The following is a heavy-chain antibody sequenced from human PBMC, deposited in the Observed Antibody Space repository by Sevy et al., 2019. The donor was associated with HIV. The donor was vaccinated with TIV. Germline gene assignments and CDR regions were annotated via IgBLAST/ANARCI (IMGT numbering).Heavy chain of an antibody. J-gene: IGHJ6*02. Sequence: ASVKASCKASGFTFASYDIYWVRQATGQGLEWMGWMNTNTGNTGFAQKFQGRVTMTRNTSITTAYMELSNLRSEDTAVYYCASVGGWYCRYGMDVWGQGTTVTVSS. CDR2: MNTNTGNT. CDR1: GFTFASYD. CDR3: ASVGGWYCRYGMDV. D-gene: IGHD6-19*01. V-gene: IGHV1-8*02.